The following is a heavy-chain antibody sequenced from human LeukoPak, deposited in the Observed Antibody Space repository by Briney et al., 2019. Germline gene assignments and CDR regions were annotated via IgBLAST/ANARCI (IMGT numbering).Heavy chain of an antibody. Sequence: SVKVSCKASGYTFTGYYMHWVRQAPGQGLEWMGWINPNSGGTNYAQKFQGRVTMTRDTSISTAYMELSRPRSDDTAVYYCARDSPIVGATHWFDPWGQGTLVTVSS. V-gene: IGHV1-2*02. D-gene: IGHD1-26*01. CDR2: INPNSGGT. CDR3: ARDSPIVGATHWFDP. CDR1: GYTFTGYY. J-gene: IGHJ5*02.